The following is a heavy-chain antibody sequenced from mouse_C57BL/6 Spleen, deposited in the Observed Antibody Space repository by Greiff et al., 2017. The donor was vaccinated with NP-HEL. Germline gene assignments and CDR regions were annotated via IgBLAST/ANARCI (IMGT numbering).Heavy chain of an antibody. V-gene: IGHV5-9-1*02. CDR1: GFTFSSYA. CDR2: ISSGGGYI. Sequence: EVKLVESGEGLVKPGGSLKLSCAASGFTFSSYAMSWVRQTPEKRLEWVAYISSGGGYIYYADTVKGRFTISRDNARNTLYLQMSSLKSEDTAMYYCTRDGGGFAYWGQGTLVTVSA. J-gene: IGHJ3*01. CDR3: TRDGGGFAY.